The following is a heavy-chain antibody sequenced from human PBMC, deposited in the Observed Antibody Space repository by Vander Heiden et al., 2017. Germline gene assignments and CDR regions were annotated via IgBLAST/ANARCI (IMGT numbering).Heavy chain of an antibody. V-gene: IGHV4-34*01. D-gene: IGHD4-17*01. Sequence: QGQQQQLGAGLLKPSATRPLTCAVYGGSFSDYYWNWIRQPPGKGLEWIGEINRSRRTNYNPSLKSRVTISVDTSKNQFSLKLSSVSAADTAVYYCATTGGYWGQGTLVTVSS. J-gene: IGHJ4*02. CDR3: ATTGGY. CDR1: GGSFSDYY. CDR2: INRSRRT.